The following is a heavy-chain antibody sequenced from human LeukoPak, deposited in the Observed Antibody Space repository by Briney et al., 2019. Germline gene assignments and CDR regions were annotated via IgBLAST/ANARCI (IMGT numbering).Heavy chain of an antibody. D-gene: IGHD1-26*01. V-gene: IGHV3-23*01. J-gene: IGHJ6*03. CDR2: ISGSGGST. Sequence: GGSLTLSCAASGFTFSSYEMNGLRQARGKGLGGVSAISGSGGSTYYADSVKGRFTISRDNSKNTLYLQMGSLRAEDMAVYYCARDEGELRDYYYYMDVWGKGTTVTVSS. CDR1: GFTFSSYE. CDR3: ARDEGELRDYYYYMDV.